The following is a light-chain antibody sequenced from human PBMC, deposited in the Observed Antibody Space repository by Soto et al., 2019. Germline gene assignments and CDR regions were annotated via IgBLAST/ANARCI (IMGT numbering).Light chain of an antibody. V-gene: IGKV3-20*01. CDR2: GPS. J-gene: IGKJ4*01. CDR3: QQTYISPPT. Sequence: ETVLTRSPGTLYLSPGERATLSCRANETVNNNFLAWYGQKPGQAPRLLIHGPSRRASGIPDRFSGSGSGTDFTLTISRLEPEDFATYSCQQTYISPPTFGGGTKVEIK. CDR1: ETVNNNF.